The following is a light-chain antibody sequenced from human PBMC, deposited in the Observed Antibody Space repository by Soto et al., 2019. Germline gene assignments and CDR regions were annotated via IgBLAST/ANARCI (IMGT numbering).Light chain of an antibody. CDR2: DTS. J-gene: IGKJ4*01. Sequence: EVVMTQSPATLSVSPGDGATLSCRASQTVHSNLAWYQQKPGQAPRLLIYDTSTRATDIPFRFGGGGFGTEFTLTISNLKSEDFAVYYGQQYNNWTLTFGGGTKVDIK. CDR3: QQYNNWTLT. V-gene: IGKV3-15*01. CDR1: QTVHSN.